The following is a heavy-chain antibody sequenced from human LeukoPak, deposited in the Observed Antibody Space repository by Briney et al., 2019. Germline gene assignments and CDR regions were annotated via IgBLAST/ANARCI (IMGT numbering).Heavy chain of an antibody. J-gene: IGHJ5*02. V-gene: IGHV4-38-2*02. D-gene: IGHD3-10*01. CDR3: ARGRSVRYGSGHLFDP. CDR2: IYHSGGT. CDR1: GYSISSGYY. Sequence: SETLSLTCTVSGYSISSGYYWGWIRQPPGKGLEWIGSIYHSGGTYYNPSLKSRVTISVDTSKNHFSLRLTSVTAADTAIYYCARGRSVRYGSGHLFDPWGQGTLVTVSS.